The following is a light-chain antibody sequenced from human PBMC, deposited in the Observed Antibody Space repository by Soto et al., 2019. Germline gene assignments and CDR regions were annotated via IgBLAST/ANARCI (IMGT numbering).Light chain of an antibody. CDR3: QQYNNWPPST. V-gene: IGKV3-15*01. CDR2: GAS. Sequence: EVVVTQSPATLSVSPGERATLSCGASQSVSSNLAWYQQKPGQAPRLLIYGASTRATGIPARFSGSGSGTEFTLTISSLQSEDFAVYYCQQYNNWPPSTFGQGTRLEIK. J-gene: IGKJ5*01. CDR1: QSVSSN.